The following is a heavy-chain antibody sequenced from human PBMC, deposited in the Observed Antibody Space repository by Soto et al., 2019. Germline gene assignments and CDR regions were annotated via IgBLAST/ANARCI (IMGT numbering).Heavy chain of an antibody. CDR1: GGSISSYY. J-gene: IGHJ4*02. CDR2: IYYSGST. Sequence: QVQLQESGPGLVKPSETLSLTCTVSGGSISSYYWSWIRQPPGKGLEWIGYIYYSGSTNYNPSLKSRVXXXVXXSKNQFSLKLSSVPAADTAVYSCARHWALGPPPDYWGQGTLVTVSS. CDR3: ARHWALGPPPDY. D-gene: IGHD3-16*01. V-gene: IGHV4-59*08.